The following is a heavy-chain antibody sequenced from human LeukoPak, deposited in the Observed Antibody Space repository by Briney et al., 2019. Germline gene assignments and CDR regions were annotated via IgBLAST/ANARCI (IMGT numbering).Heavy chain of an antibody. CDR1: GGTFSSYA. Sequence: SVKVSCKASGGTFSSYAISWVRQAPGQGLEWMGRIIPIFGTANYAQKFQGRVTITTDESTSAAYMELSSLRSEDTAVYYCAREENSSGYYRPVDYWGQGTLATVSS. CDR3: AREENSSGYYRPVDY. D-gene: IGHD3-22*01. J-gene: IGHJ4*02. CDR2: IIPIFGTA. V-gene: IGHV1-69*05.